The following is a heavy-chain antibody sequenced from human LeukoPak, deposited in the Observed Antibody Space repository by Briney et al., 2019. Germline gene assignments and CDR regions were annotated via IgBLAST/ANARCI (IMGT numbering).Heavy chain of an antibody. CDR1: GFTFSNYA. CDR3: SRLRGYSYGYADN. D-gene: IGHD5-18*01. CDR2: ISYDGSNT. J-gene: IGHJ4*02. Sequence: SGGSLRLSCAASGFTFSNYAMHWVRQAPGKGLEWVAVISYDGSNTYYADSVKGRFTISRDNSKITLYLQMNSLRVEDTAVYYCSRLRGYSYGYADNWGPGTLVTVSS. V-gene: IGHV3-30-3*01.